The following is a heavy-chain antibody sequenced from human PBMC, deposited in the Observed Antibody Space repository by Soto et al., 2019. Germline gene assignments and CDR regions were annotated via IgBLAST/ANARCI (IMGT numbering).Heavy chain of an antibody. CDR1: GFTFSSCE. Sequence: PGGSLRLSCAASGFTFSSCEMNWVRQAPGKGLEWVSYISSSGSTIYYAASLKGRFTISRDNTKNSLYLQMNSLRAEDTAVYYCARARIIYCSSTSCPFGMDVWGQGTTVTVSS. D-gene: IGHD2-2*01. J-gene: IGHJ6*02. CDR3: ARARIIYCSSTSCPFGMDV. V-gene: IGHV3-48*03. CDR2: ISSSGSTI.